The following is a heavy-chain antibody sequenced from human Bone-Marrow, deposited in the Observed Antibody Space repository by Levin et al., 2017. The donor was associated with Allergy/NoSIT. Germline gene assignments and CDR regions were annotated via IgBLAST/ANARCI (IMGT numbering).Heavy chain of an antibody. D-gene: IGHD5-24*01. CDR3: VRTISPSRSLDV. CDR2: ISSSAGSFI. V-gene: IGHV3-21*01. Sequence: GASVKVSCAASGFTFSSYNMNWVRHAPGKGLEWVSSISSSAGSFIYNADSVKGRFTISRDNAKNSAFLQMNSLRAEDTAVYYCVRTISPSRSLDVWGQGTTVTVSS. CDR1: GFTFSSYN. J-gene: IGHJ6*02.